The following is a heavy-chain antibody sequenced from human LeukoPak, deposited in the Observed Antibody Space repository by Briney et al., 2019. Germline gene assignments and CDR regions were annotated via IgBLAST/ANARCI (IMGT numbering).Heavy chain of an antibody. V-gene: IGHV3-33*06. CDR2: IWYDGSNK. Sequence: GRSLRLSCAASGFTFSSYGMHWVRQAPGKGLEWVAVIWYDGSNKYYADSVKGRFTIPRDNSKNTLYLQMNSLRAEDTAVYYCAKDPAVADPVDYWGQGTLVTVSS. CDR3: AKDPAVADPVDY. J-gene: IGHJ4*02. CDR1: GFTFSSYG. D-gene: IGHD6-19*01.